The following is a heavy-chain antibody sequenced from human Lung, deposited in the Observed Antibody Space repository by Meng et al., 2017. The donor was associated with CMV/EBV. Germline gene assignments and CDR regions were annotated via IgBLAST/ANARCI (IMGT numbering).Heavy chain of an antibody. J-gene: IGHJ4*02. CDR1: GYTSDEYG. V-gene: IGHV1-18*01. CDR2: ISPYNHNT. D-gene: IGHD3-3*01. CDR3: ARGSPVDDYWSGYYSDN. Sequence: GYTSDEYGITWVRQAPGQGLEWMGWISPYNHNTNYAQNLQGRVTMTADTSTSTAYMDLRSLRSDDTAVYYCARGSPVDDYWSGYYSDNWGQGTLVTSPQ.